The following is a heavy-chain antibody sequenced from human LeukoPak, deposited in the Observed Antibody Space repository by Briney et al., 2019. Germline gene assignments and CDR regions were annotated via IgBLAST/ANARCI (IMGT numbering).Heavy chain of an antibody. CDR2: IIPILGIA. D-gene: IGHD3-9*01. CDR3: ARNYDILTGYYPANCGMDV. V-gene: IGHV1-69*04. J-gene: IGHJ6*02. Sequence: SVKVSCKASGDTFSSYAISWVRQAPGQGLGWMGRIIPILGIANYAQKFQGRVTITADKSTSTAYMELSSLRSEDTAVYYCARNYDILTGYYPANCGMDVWGQGTTVTVSS. CDR1: GDTFSSYA.